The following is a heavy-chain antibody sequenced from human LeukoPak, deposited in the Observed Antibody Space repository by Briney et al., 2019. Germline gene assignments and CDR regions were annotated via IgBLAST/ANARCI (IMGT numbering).Heavy chain of an antibody. CDR3: AIFDFLFGEIDNWFDP. J-gene: IGHJ5*02. Sequence: GESLKISCKGSGYSFTSYWIGWVRQMPGKGLEWMGIIYPGDSDTRYSPSFQGQVTISADKSISTAYLQWSSLKASDTVMYYCAIFDFLFGEIDNWFDPWGQGTQVTVSS. D-gene: IGHD3-16*01. V-gene: IGHV5-51*01. CDR1: GYSFTSYW. CDR2: IYPGDSDT.